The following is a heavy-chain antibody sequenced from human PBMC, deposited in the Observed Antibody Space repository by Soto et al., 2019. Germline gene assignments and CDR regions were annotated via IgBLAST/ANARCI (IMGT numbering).Heavy chain of an antibody. D-gene: IGHD3-22*01. CDR3: ARARTSYSDTSGYALDR. CDR2: MNPKSGNT. V-gene: IGHV1-8*01. J-gene: IGHJ5*02. Sequence: QVQLVQSGAEVKKPGASVKVSCKASGVTFTSYDINWVRQATGQGLEWMGWMNPKSGNTGYAQKFQGRVTMTRDTSISTAYLELSSLRSEDTAVYYCARARTSYSDTSGYALDRWGQGTLVTVSS. CDR1: GVTFTSYD.